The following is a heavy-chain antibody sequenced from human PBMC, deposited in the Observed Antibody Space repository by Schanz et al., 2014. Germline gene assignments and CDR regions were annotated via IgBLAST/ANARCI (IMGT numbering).Heavy chain of an antibody. Sequence: EVQVVESGVGLVQPGGSLRLSCEASGFTLTSYALTWVRQAPGKGLEWVAGISGSGGSTDYADSVKGRFIIPRDNSKNTLYLQMNSLRAEDTAVYYCAKIRYDSSGYYLPYYGMDVWGQGTTVIVSS. V-gene: IGHV3-23*04. J-gene: IGHJ6*02. CDR1: GFTLTSYA. CDR3: AKIRYDSSGYYLPYYGMDV. CDR2: ISGSGGST. D-gene: IGHD3-22*01.